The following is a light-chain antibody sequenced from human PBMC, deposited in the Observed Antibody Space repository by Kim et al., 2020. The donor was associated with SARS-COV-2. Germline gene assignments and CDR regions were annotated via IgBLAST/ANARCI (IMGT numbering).Light chain of an antibody. CDR2: YDS. CDR1: NIGSKS. V-gene: IGLV3-21*04. CDR3: QVWDRSSDHVV. J-gene: IGLJ2*01. Sequence: SYELTQPPSVSVAPGKTARITCGGNNIGSKSVHWYQQKPGQAPVLVIYYDSDQPSGIPERFSGSNSGNTATLTISRVEAEDEADYYCQVWDRSSDHVVFGGGTQLTVL.